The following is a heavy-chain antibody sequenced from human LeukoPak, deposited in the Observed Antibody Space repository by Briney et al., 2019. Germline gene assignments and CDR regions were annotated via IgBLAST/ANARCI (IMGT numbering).Heavy chain of an antibody. CDR2: IRSKAYGGTT. D-gene: IGHD2-2*01. V-gene: IGHV3-49*04. CDR3: TRVPQGCSSTSCYFDY. CDR1: GFTVGDYA. J-gene: IGHJ4*02. Sequence: GGSRRLSCTASGFTVGDYARSWVRQAPGKGLEWVGFIRSKAYGGTTEYAASVKGRFTISRDDSKSIAYLKMNSLKTEDKAVYYCTRVPQGCSSTSCYFDYWGQGTLVTVSS.